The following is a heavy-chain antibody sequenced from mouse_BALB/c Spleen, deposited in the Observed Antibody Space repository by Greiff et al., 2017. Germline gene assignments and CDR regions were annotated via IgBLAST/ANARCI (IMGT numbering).Heavy chain of an antibody. D-gene: IGHD2-4*01. Sequence: VQLQQSGPELVRPGVSVKISCKGSGYTFTDYAMHWVKQSHAKSLEWIGVISTYYGNTNYNQKFKGKATMTVDKSSSTAYMELARLTSEDSAIYYCERDDDYDRAYAMAYWGQGTSVTVSS. CDR3: ERDDDYDRAYAMAY. J-gene: IGHJ4*01. V-gene: IGHV1-67*01. CDR1: GYTFTDYA. CDR2: ISTYYGNT.